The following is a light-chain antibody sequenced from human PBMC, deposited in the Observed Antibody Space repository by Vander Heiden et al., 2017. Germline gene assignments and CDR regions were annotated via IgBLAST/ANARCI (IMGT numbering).Light chain of an antibody. J-gene: IGKJ4*01. CDR1: QSISNY. V-gene: IGKV1-39*01. CDR3: RQSYSTPRIT. Sequence: DIHMTQSPSSLSASVGDRVTISCRASQSISNYLKLYQQKPGNAPKLLIYSASSLQSGVPSRLSGSGSGRDFSLTISSLQPDDVAAYYCRQSYSTPRITFGRGTKVEIK. CDR2: SAS.